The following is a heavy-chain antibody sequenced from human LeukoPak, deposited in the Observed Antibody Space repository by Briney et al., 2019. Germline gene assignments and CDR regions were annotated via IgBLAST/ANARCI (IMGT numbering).Heavy chain of an antibody. D-gene: IGHD3-10*01. CDR2: ISGSGGST. J-gene: IGHJ4*02. CDR1: GFTFSSYA. Sequence: GGSLRLSCAASGFTFSSYAMSWVRQAPGNGLEWVSAISGSGGSTYYADSVKGRFTISRDNSKNTLYLQMNSLRAEDTAVYYCAKDKVPYGSGSYYLFDYWGQGTLVTVSS. V-gene: IGHV3-23*01. CDR3: AKDKVPYGSGSYYLFDY.